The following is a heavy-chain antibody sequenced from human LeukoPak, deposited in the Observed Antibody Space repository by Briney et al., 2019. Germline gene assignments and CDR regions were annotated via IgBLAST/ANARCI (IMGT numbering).Heavy chain of an antibody. CDR1: GVTLSNYA. J-gene: IGHJ4*02. Sequence: GGSLRLSCVASGVTLSNYAMSWARQAPGKGLEWVSVIYSGGTTYYADSVKGRFTISRDNSKNTLYLQMNSLRVDDTAVYYCARETYYYGSGTFNDYWGQGTLVTVSS. V-gene: IGHV3-53*01. CDR2: IYSGGTT. CDR3: ARETYYYGSGTFNDY. D-gene: IGHD3-10*01.